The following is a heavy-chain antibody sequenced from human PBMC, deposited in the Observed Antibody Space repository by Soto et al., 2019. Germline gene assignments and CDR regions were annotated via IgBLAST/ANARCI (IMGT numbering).Heavy chain of an antibody. Sequence: VESLTISCQVSGYSFTTYGIVWVRQMPGKGLEWMGIIYPGDSYTRYSPSFQGQVTISADKSISTAYLQWSSLKSSDTSMYYCARRVLSGWPQTLDYWGQGTMVTVSS. CDR1: GYSFTTYG. J-gene: IGHJ4*02. CDR3: ARRVLSGWPQTLDY. D-gene: IGHD6-19*01. V-gene: IGHV5-51*01. CDR2: IYPGDSYT.